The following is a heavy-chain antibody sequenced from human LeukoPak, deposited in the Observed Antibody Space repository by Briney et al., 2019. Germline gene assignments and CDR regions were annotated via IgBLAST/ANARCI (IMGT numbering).Heavy chain of an antibody. CDR3: ARERSGSSGYPLVDY. J-gene: IGHJ4*02. D-gene: IGHD3-22*01. CDR2: IKQDGSEK. Sequence: GGSLRPSCAASGFTFSSYWMSWFRQAPGKGLEWVANIKQDGSEKYYVDSVKGRFTISRDNAKNSLYLQMNSLRAEDTAVYYCARERSGSSGYPLVDYWGQGTLVTVSS. V-gene: IGHV3-7*01. CDR1: GFTFSSYW.